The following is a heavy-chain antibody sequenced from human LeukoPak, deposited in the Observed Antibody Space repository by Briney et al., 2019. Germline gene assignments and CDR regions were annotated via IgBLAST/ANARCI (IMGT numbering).Heavy chain of an antibody. J-gene: IGHJ6*02. CDR2: INPSGGGT. CDR3: ASVYLYGMDV. V-gene: IGHV1-46*01. CDR1: GYTFTSYG. D-gene: IGHD2-8*01. Sequence: WASVKVSCKASGYTFTSYGISWVRQAPGQGLEWMAIINPSGGGTKYAQKLQGRVTMTRDTPTNTVYMELSSLRTEDTAVYYCASVYLYGMDVWGQGTTVTVSS.